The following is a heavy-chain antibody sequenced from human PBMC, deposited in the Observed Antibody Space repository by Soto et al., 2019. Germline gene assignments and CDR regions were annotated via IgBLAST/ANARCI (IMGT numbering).Heavy chain of an antibody. CDR1: GFTFSSYA. D-gene: IGHD3-10*02. Sequence: PGGSLILSCAASGFTFSSYAMHWVRQAPGKGLEYVSSISSSGGSTYYANSVKGRFTISRDNSKNTLYLQMGSLRAEDMAVYYCARSALFGELLPYYYFYMDVWGKGTTVTVSS. V-gene: IGHV3-64*01. CDR3: ARSALFGELLPYYYFYMDV. CDR2: ISSSGGST. J-gene: IGHJ6*03.